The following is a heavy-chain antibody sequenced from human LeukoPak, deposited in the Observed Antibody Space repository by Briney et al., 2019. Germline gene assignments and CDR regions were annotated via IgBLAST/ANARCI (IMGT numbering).Heavy chain of an antibody. Sequence: SETLSLTCNVSGVSIRGSNYYWGLIRQPPGKGLQWIGSIHYSGTTYYNPSLKSRATISVDTSKNHFSLQLSSVSAADTAVYYCARTSSGPNWFDPWGQGTLVTVSS. CDR3: ARTSSGPNWFDP. V-gene: IGHV4-39*02. D-gene: IGHD3-22*01. CDR1: GVSIRGSNYY. CDR2: IHYSGTT. J-gene: IGHJ5*02.